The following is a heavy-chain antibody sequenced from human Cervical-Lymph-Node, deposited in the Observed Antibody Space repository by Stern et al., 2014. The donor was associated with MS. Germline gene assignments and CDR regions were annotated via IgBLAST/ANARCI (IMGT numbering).Heavy chain of an antibody. V-gene: IGHV2-70*17. CDR2: IDWDDDK. CDR3: ARGRGYSYGWYYFDY. Sequence: QVTLRESGPALVKPTQTLTLTCTFSGFSLSASGMSVSWIPQPPGKALDWLAPIDWDDDKFYTTSLKTRLTVSKDTSKNQVVLTMTNMDPVDTANYYCARGRGYSYGWYYFDYWGQGTLITVSS. D-gene: IGHD5-18*01. J-gene: IGHJ4*02. CDR1: GFSLSASGMS.